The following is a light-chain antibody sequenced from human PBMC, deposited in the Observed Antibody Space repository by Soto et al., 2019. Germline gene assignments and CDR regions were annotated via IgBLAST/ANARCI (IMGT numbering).Light chain of an antibody. Sequence: QSALTQPPSASGSPGQSVTISCTGTSSDVGGYNYVSWYQQHPGKAPKLMIYEVSKRPSGVPDRFSGSKSGNTASLTVSGLQAEDEADYYCSSYAGSNNSHVSGTGTKVTVL. CDR2: EVS. J-gene: IGLJ1*01. CDR1: SSDVGGYNY. CDR3: SSYAGSNNSHV. V-gene: IGLV2-8*01.